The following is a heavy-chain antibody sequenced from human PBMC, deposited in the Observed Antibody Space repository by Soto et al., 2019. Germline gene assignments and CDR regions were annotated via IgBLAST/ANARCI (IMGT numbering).Heavy chain of an antibody. CDR2: IAYDGADT. V-gene: IGHV3-30*18. CDR3: AKGGGYCSIGSCRTDY. D-gene: IGHD2-15*01. J-gene: IGHJ4*02. CDR1: GFIFRSYG. Sequence: PGGSLRLSCAASGFIFRSYGMHWVRQAPGKGLEWVAAIAYDGADTYYLDSVKGRFTISRDNSEDTLHLQMNSLRVEDTAVYYCAKGGGYCSIGSCRTDYWGQGTLVTVSS.